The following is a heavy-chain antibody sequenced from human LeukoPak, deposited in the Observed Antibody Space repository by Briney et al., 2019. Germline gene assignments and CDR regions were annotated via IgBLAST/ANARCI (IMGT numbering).Heavy chain of an antibody. CDR1: GGSLRRNSHY. J-gene: IGHJ4*02. Sequence: PSETLSLTCTVSGGSLRRNSHYWRWIRQPPGKGLEWVATMYYTGSTNNNPSLKSRVPISLDTSDNQVSLELRSGTAADTAVYYCARGYISSWYYFDLWGQGTVVTVSS. CDR2: MYYTGST. V-gene: IGHV4-61*01. CDR3: ARGYISSWYYFDL. D-gene: IGHD6-13*01.